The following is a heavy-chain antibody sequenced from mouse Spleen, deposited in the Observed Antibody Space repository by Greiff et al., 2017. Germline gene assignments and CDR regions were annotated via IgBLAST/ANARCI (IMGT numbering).Heavy chain of an antibody. CDR2: IYPGSGST. V-gene: IGHV1-55*01. J-gene: IGHJ3*01. CDR1: GYTFTSYW. Sequence: QVQLQQPGAELVKPGASVKMSCKASGYTFTSYWITWVKQRPGQGLEWIGDIYPGSGSTNYNEKFKSKATLTVDTSSSTAYMQLSSLTSEDSAVYYCARGDGYYGAFAYWGQGTLVTVSA. D-gene: IGHD2-3*01. CDR3: ARGDGYYGAFAY.